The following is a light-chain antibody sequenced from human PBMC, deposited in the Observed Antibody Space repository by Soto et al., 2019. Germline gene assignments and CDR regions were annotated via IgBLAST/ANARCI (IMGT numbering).Light chain of an antibody. J-gene: IGLJ3*02. Sequence: QLVLTQPPSASGTPGQRVTISCSGSSSNIGSNTVNWHQQLPGRAPKVLIYTNNQRPSGVPDRFSGSKSGTSASLAISGPQSEDEADYYCAAWDDSLNGWVFGGGTKLTVL. V-gene: IGLV1-44*01. CDR2: TNN. CDR3: AAWDDSLNGWV. CDR1: SSNIGSNT.